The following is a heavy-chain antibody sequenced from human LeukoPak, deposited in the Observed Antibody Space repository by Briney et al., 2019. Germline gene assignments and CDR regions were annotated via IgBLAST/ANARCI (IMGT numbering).Heavy chain of an antibody. CDR3: AHSPPYYSGSGSYFPAYYFDY. J-gene: IGHJ4*02. V-gene: IGHV2-5*02. CDR2: IYWDDDK. Sequence: SGPTLVKPTQTLTLTCTFSGFSLSTSGMGVGWIRQPPGKALEWLALIYWDDDKRYSPSLKSRLTITKDTSQNQVVLTMTNMDPVDTATYYCAHSPPYYSGSGSYFPAYYFDYWGQGTLVTVSS. D-gene: IGHD3-10*01. CDR1: GFSLSTSGMG.